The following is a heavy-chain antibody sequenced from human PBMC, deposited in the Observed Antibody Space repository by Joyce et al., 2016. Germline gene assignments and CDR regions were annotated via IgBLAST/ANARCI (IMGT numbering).Heavy chain of an antibody. CDR3: VKEAGDFDFDY. V-gene: IGHV3-30*18. D-gene: IGHD2-21*02. CDR1: GFTFIDYG. Sequence: QVQVVESGGGVVQTGRSLRLSCATSGFTFIDYGMYWVRQRPGKGLEWVALMSADERAEDYADYVKGRFTISRDNSKRTVYLQMNSLRPEDSGVYYCVKEAGDFDFDYWGRGTLVTVSS. CDR2: MSADERAE. J-gene: IGHJ4*02.